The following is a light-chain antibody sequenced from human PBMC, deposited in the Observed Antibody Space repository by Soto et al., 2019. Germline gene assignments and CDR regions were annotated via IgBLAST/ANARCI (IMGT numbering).Light chain of an antibody. V-gene: IGKV1-9*01. CDR3: QQYYSYPLT. Sequence: DIQLTQSPSFLSASVGDRVPITCRASQGISSYLAWYQQKPGKAPKLLIYAASTLQSGVPSRFSGSGSGTDFTLTISCLQSEDFATYYCQQYYSYPLTFGGGTKVDIK. CDR1: QGISSY. CDR2: AAS. J-gene: IGKJ4*01.